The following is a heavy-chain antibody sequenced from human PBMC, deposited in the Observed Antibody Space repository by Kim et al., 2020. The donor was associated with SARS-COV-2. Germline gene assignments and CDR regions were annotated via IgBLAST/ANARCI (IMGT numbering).Heavy chain of an antibody. CDR3: AKPAIIGRCYEFDF. Sequence: ADVVEGRLTIHRDKSKETLYLQINNLRAEDTAVYYCAKPAIIGRCYEFDFWGQGTLVTVSS. J-gene: IGHJ4*02. V-gene: IGHV3-23*01. D-gene: IGHD2-2*01.